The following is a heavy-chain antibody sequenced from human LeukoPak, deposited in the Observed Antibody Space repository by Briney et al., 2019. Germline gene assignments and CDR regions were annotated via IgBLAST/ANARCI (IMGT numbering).Heavy chain of an antibody. CDR2: IYYSGST. D-gene: IGHD3-3*01. V-gene: IGHV4-39*07. CDR1: GGSISSSSYY. Sequence: SETLSLTCTVSGGSISSSSYYWGWIRQPPGKGLEWIGSIYYSGSTYYNPSLKSRVTMLVDTSKNQFSLKLSSVTAADTAVYYCARSRLLDGTYYYYYLDVWGKGTTVTVSS. CDR3: ARSRLLDGTYYYYYLDV. J-gene: IGHJ6*03.